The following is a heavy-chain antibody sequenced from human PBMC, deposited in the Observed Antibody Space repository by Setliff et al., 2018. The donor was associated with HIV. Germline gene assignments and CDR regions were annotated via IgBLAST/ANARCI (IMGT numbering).Heavy chain of an antibody. J-gene: IGHJ3*02. CDR3: ARCSVGWSREEHPRPDGAFHI. CDR1: NGSISSHY. V-gene: IGHV4-59*11. CDR2: MYYSGST. Sequence: NPSETLSLTCTVSNGSISSHYWSWIRQPPGKGLEWIGNMYYSGSTNYNPSLKSRVTILVDRSQNHFSLKLSSVTAADTAVYYCARCSVGWSREEHPRPDGAFHIWGQGSMVTVSS. D-gene: IGHD3-3*01.